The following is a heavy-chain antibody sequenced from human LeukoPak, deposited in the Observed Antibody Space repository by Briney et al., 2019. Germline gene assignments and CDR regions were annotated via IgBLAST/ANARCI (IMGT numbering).Heavy chain of an antibody. V-gene: IGHV4-31*03. D-gene: IGHD3-22*01. Sequence: SQTLSLTCTVSGGSISSGGYYWSWIRQHPGKGLEWIGYIYYSGSTYYNPSLKSRVTISVDTSKNQFSLKLSSVTAADTAVYYCARAPEYYYDSSGYVMDVWGQGTTVTVSS. CDR1: GGSISSGGYY. CDR3: ARAPEYYYDSSGYVMDV. J-gene: IGHJ6*02. CDR2: IYYSGST.